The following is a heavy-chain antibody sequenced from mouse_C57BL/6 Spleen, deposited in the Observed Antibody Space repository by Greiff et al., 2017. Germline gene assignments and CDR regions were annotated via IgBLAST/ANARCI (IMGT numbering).Heavy chain of an antibody. Sequence: VQLKESGAELVKPGASVKLSCTASGFNIKDYYMHWVKQRTEQGLEWIGRIDPEDGETTYAPKFPGKATITADTSSKTAYLHLSNLTSEDTAVYDFATAVLGGAMGEWGQGTS. D-gene: IGHD1-1*01. CDR1: GFNIKDYY. CDR3: ATAVLGGAMGE. CDR2: IDPEDGET. V-gene: IGHV14-2*01. J-gene: IGHJ4*01.